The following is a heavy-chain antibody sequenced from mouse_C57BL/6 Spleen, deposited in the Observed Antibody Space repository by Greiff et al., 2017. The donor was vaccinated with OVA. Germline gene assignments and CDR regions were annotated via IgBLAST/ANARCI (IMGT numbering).Heavy chain of an antibody. J-gene: IGHJ3*01. CDR3: ARVDDYREGFAY. CDR2: ISYSGST. CDR1: GYSITSGYD. D-gene: IGHD2-4*01. Sequence: EVKLMESGPGMVKPSQSLSLTCTVTGYSITSGYDWHWIRHFPGNKLEWMGYISYSGSTNYNPSLKSRISITHDTSKNHFFLKLNSVTTEDTATYYCARVDDYREGFAYWGQGTLVTVSA. V-gene: IGHV3-1*01.